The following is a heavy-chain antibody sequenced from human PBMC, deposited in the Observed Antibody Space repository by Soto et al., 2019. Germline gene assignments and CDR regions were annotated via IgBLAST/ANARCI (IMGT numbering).Heavy chain of an antibody. Sequence: QVQLVQSGPEVKKPGASVKVSCKVSGYRFPSYGINWVRQAPGQGLEWVGWVNPDNHNTNYAQNFQDRASLTTDTSTNTAFLELRGLRSDDTAVYYCARVRFGDPFNYWGQGPLVTVSS. CDR2: VNPDNHNT. D-gene: IGHD3-16*01. CDR1: GYRFPSYG. V-gene: IGHV1-18*01. J-gene: IGHJ4*02. CDR3: ARVRFGDPFNY.